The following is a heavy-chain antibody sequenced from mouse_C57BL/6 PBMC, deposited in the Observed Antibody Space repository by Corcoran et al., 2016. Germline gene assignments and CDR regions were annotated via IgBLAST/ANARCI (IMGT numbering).Heavy chain of an antibody. V-gene: IGHV1-80*01. D-gene: IGHD1-1*01. Sequence: QVQLQQSGAELVKPGASVKISCKASGYAFSSYWMNWVKQRPGKGLEWIGQIYPGDGDTNYNGKFKGKATLTADKSSSTAYMQLSSLTSEDSAVYFCARSRTTVVAPFAYWGQGTLVTVSA. CDR1: GYAFSSYW. CDR2: IYPGDGDT. CDR3: ARSRTTVVAPFAY. J-gene: IGHJ3*01.